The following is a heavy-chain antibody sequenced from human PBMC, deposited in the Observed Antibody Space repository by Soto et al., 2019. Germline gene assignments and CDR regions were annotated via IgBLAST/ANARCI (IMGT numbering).Heavy chain of an antibody. D-gene: IGHD3-22*01. CDR1: GFTVRSDY. V-gene: IGHV3-66*01. J-gene: IGHJ4*02. Sequence: GGSLRLSCAASGFTVRSDYMSWVRQAPGKGLEWVSVIYSGGSTYYADSVKGRFTISRDNSKNTLYLQMNSLRAEDTAVYYCASSYYDSSGYYSPVGYWGQGTLVTVSS. CDR3: ASSYYDSSGYYSPVGY. CDR2: IYSGGST.